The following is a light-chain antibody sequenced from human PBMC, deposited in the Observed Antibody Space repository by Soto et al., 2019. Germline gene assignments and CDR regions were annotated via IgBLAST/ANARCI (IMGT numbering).Light chain of an antibody. V-gene: IGKV3-11*01. CDR3: QQRSNWPPST. J-gene: IGKJ5*01. Sequence: EIVLTHSPATLSLSPCERATLSCSASQSVSSYLAWYQQKPSQAPRLLIYDASNRATGIPARFSGSGSGTDFILTISSLEPEDFAVYYCQQRSNWPPSTFGQGTRLEI. CDR2: DAS. CDR1: QSVSSY.